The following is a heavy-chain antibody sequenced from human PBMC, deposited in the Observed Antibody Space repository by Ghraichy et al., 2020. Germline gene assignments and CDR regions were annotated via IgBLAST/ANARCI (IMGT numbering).Heavy chain of an antibody. D-gene: IGHD3-3*01. CDR3: ARDRYYDFWSGYFDY. Sequence: SGPTLVKPTQTLTLTCSFSGFPLSTSRMRVSWIRQPPGKALEWLARIDRDDAKVYSPSLRSRLSISKDTSKMQVVLTMTNVDPEDTATYYCARDRYYDFWSGYFDYWGQGILVIVSS. J-gene: IGHJ4*02. V-gene: IGHV2-70*04. CDR1: GFPLSTSRMR. CDR2: IDRDDAK.